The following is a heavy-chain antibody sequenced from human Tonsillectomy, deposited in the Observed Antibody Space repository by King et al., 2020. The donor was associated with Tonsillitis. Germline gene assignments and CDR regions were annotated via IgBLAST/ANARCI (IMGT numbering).Heavy chain of an antibody. CDR1: GASISNYH. CDR2: VYNSGST. Sequence: VPLQESGPGLVEPSETLSLTCSVSGASISNYHWTWIRQTPGKGLEYIGYVYNSGSTFYTPSLKSRVTISVDTSKSQFSLRLSSVTAADTAVYFCARGVGGYRFVPWGQGALVTVSS. CDR3: ARGVGGYRFVP. D-gene: IGHD5-12*01. J-gene: IGHJ5*02. V-gene: IGHV4-59*01.